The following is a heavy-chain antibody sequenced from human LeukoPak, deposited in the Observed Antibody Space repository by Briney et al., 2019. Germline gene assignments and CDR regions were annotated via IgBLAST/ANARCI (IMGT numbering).Heavy chain of an antibody. CDR1: GFTFSSYW. CDR3: TKDAVGSISGYLPD. D-gene: IGHD5-12*01. J-gene: IGHJ4*02. V-gene: IGHV3-74*01. CDR2: INSDETIS. Sequence: GGSLRLSCAASGFTFSSYWMHWVRQVPNQGLMWVSRINSDETISEYVDSVNGRFTISRDNAKNTLYLEMNSLRAEDTALYYCTKDAVGSISGYLPDWGQGTLVTVSA.